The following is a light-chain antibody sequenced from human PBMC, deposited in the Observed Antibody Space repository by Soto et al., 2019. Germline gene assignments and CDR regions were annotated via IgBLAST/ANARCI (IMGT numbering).Light chain of an antibody. CDR2: DVS. V-gene: IGLV2-14*01. CDR3: SSYTSSSTLVV. CDR1: RSDGGGYNY. Sequence: QSALTQPASVSGSPGQSITISCTGTRSDGGGYNYVSWYQQHPGKAPKLMIYDVSNRPSGVSNRFSGSKSGNTASLTISGLQAEDEADYYCSSYTSSSTLVVFGGGTKVTVL. J-gene: IGLJ2*01.